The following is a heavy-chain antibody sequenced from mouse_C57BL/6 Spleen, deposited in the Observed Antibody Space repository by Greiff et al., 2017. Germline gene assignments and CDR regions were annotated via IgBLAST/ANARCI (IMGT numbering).Heavy chain of an antibody. J-gene: IGHJ4*01. CDR1: GYTFTDDN. V-gene: IGHV1-22*01. CDR3: AREEPYAMDD. CDR2: INPYNGGT. Sequence: EVQLQQSGPELVKPGASVKMSCKASGYTFTDDNMHWVKQSHGKGLEWIGYINPYNGGTSYNQKFKGKATLTVNKSSSTAYMELRSLTSEDSAVYYCAREEPYAMDDWGQGASVTVSS.